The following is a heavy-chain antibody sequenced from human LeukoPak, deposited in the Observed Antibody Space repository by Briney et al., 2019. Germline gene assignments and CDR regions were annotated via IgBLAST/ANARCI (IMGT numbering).Heavy chain of an antibody. J-gene: IGHJ4*02. CDR2: ISAAGTT. CDR1: VGSISSGGYY. Sequence: PSETLSLTCTVAVGSISSGGYYWSWIRQPPGKGLEWIAYISAAGTTFYNPSLKSRVTISLDRSKNQFSLNLTPITAADTAVYYCAGQNVPTPHDYWGQGTQVTVSS. D-gene: IGHD2-2*01. CDR3: AGQNVPTPHDY. V-gene: IGHV4-30-2*01.